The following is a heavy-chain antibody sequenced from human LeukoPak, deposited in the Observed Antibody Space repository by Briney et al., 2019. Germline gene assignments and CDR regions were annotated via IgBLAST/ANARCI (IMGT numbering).Heavy chain of an antibody. J-gene: IGHJ3*02. D-gene: IGHD2-2*01. CDR3: AHRLVVVVPAAMGGAFDI. CDR2: NYWNDDK. V-gene: IGHV2-5*01. CDR1: TFTLITTGFV. Sequence: PAPTLANPTQTLTLTCTLSTFTLITTGFVLPSIRQPPPTALDSLPLNYWNDDKRYSQSLKSTLTITNDTSKTQVVLTMTNMDPLHTAPYYCAHRLVVVVPAAMGGAFDIWGQGTMVPVSS.